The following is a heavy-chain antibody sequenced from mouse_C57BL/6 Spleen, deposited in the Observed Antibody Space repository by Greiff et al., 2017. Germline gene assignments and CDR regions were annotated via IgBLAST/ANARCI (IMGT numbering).Heavy chain of an antibody. J-gene: IGHJ4*01. CDR1: GFTFSDYG. D-gene: IGHD1-1*01. CDR2: ISSGSSTI. CDR3: ASSITTDAMDY. V-gene: IGHV5-17*01. Sequence: EVQVVESGGGLVKPGGSLKLSCAASGFTFSDYGMHWVRQAPEKGLEWVAYISSGSSTIYYADTVKGRFTISRDNAKNTLFLQMTSLRSEDTAMYYCASSITTDAMDYWGQGTSVTVSS.